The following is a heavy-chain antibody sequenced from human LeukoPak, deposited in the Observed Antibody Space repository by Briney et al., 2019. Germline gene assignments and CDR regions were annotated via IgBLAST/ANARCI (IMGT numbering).Heavy chain of an antibody. J-gene: IGHJ6*04. CDR1: GGSISGGDYY. CDR3: GRAKALLYYYYGMDV. V-gene: IGHV4-30-4*01. D-gene: IGHD2-15*01. CDR2: IYYSGST. Sequence: PSQTLSLTCTVSGGSISGGDYYWSWIRQPPGRGLEWIGYIYYSGSTYYNPSLKSRVTISVDTSKNQFSLKLSSVTAADTAVYYCGRAKALLYYYYGMDVWGKGTTVTVSS.